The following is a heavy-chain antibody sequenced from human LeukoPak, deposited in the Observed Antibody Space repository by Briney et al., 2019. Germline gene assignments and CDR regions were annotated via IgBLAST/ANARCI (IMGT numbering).Heavy chain of an antibody. CDR1: GGSVSSGNYY. CDR3: ARDPSGYFNY. CDR2: RHYSGST. Sequence: SETLSLTCTVSGGSVSSGNYYWSWIRQPPGKGLEWIGYRHYSGSTNYNPSLKSRVTISVDTSKNQFSLKLSSVTAADTAVHYCARDPSGYFNYWGQGTLATVSS. J-gene: IGHJ4*02. D-gene: IGHD3-22*01. V-gene: IGHV4-61*01.